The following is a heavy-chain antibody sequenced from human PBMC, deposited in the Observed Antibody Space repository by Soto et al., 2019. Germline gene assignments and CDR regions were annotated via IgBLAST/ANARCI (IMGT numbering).Heavy chain of an antibody. CDR1: GGSITSYY. CDR2: IYYSGIT. V-gene: IGHV4-59*01. J-gene: IGHJ4*02. CDR3: TRGGDPYKTGH. D-gene: IGHD2-21*01. Sequence: PSETLSLTCTVSGGSITSYYWSWIRQPPGKGLEWIGYIYYSGITDYNPSLKGRVTMSVDTSKNQFSLKLTSVNTADTAIYYCTRGGDPYKTGHWGQGTLVTVSS.